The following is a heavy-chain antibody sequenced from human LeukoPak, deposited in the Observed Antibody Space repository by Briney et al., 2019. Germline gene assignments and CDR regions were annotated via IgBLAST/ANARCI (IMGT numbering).Heavy chain of an antibody. J-gene: IGHJ6*02. CDR2: TSGSGDST. V-gene: IGHV3-23*01. D-gene: IGHD3-22*01. CDR1: GFTFSTYA. CDR3: ARGRLRMITVVPSGLDV. Sequence: GGSLRLSCAASGFTFSTYAMSWVRQAPGKGLEWVSATSGSGDSTYYADSVKGRFTISRDNSKNTLDLQMDSLRVEDTAVYYCARGRLRMITVVPSGLDVWGQGTTVTVSS.